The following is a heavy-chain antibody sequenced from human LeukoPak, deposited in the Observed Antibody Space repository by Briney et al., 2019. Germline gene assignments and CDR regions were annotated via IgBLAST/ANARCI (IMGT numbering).Heavy chain of an antibody. V-gene: IGHV4-30-2*01. Sequence: SQTLSLTCGVSGGSISSGGYSGSWIRQPPGKGLEWIWYIYHSGSTYYNPSLKSRVTISVDRSKNQFSLKLSSVTAADTAVYYCARGVRRHNWFDPWGQGTLVTVSS. CDR1: GGSISSGGYS. J-gene: IGHJ5*02. D-gene: IGHD4-23*01. CDR2: IYHSGST. CDR3: ARGVRRHNWFDP.